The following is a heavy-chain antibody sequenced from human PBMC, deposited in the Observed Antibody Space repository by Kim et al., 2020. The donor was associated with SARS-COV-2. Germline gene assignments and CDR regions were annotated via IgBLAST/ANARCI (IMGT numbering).Heavy chain of an antibody. CDR2: ISYDGSNK. Sequence: GGSLRLSCAASGFTFSSYAMHWVRQAPGKGLEWVAVISYDGSNKYYADSVKGRFTISRDNSKNTLYLQMNSLRAEDTAVYYCARDLVGAIFSGYFDYWG. CDR3: ARDLVGAIFSGYFDY. CDR1: GFTFSSYA. J-gene: IGHJ4*01. D-gene: IGHD1-26*01. V-gene: IGHV3-30*04.